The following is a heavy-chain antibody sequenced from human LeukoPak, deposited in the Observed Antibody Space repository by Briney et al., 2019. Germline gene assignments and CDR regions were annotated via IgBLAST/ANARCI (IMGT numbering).Heavy chain of an antibody. J-gene: IGHJ4*02. V-gene: IGHV1-8*01. D-gene: IGHD3-22*01. Sequence: ASVKVSCKASGYTFTSYDINWVRQATGQGLEWMGWMNPNSGNTGYAQKFQGRVTMTRNTSISTAYMELSSLRSEDTAVYYCARDRADISGYYLDYWGQGTLVTVSS. CDR3: ARDRADISGYYLDY. CDR2: MNPNSGNT. CDR1: GYTFTSYD.